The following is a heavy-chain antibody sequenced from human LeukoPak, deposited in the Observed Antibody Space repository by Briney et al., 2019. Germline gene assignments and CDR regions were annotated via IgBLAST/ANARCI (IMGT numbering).Heavy chain of an antibody. CDR2: ISAYNGNT. Sequence: ASVKVSCKASGYTFTSYGISWVRQAPGQGLEWMGWISAYNGNTNYAQKLQGRVTMTTDTSTSTAYMELRSLRSDDTAVYYCATLIRGYYGSGSYFDYWGQGTLVTVSS. V-gene: IGHV1-18*01. CDR3: ATLIRGYYGSGSYFDY. CDR1: GYTFTSYG. J-gene: IGHJ4*02. D-gene: IGHD3-10*01.